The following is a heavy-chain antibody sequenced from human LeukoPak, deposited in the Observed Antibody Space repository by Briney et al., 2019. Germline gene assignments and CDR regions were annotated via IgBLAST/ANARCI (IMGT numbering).Heavy chain of an antibody. CDR3: TGAVNVIVVVTGVDY. V-gene: IGHV3-49*03. CDR2: IRSKAYGGTT. D-gene: IGHD2-21*02. Sequence: PGGSLRLSCTASGFTFGDYAMSWFRQAPGKGLEWVGFIRSKAYGGTTEYAASVKGRFTISRDDSKSIAYLQMNSLKTEDTAVYYCTGAVNVIVVVTGVDYWGQGTLVTVSS. CDR1: GFTFGDYA. J-gene: IGHJ4*02.